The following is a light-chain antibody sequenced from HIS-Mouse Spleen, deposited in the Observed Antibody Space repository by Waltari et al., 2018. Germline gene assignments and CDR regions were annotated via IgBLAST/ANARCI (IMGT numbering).Light chain of an antibody. V-gene: IGLV3-10*01. CDR2: EDS. J-gene: IGLJ2*01. Sequence: SYDLTQPPSVSVSPGQTARITCSGDALPTQYAYWYQQKSGQAPVLVIYEDSKRLSGIPERFSGSSSGTMATLTISGAQVEDEADYYCYSTDSSGNHRVFGGGTKLTVL. CDR3: YSTDSSGNHRV. CDR1: ALPTQY.